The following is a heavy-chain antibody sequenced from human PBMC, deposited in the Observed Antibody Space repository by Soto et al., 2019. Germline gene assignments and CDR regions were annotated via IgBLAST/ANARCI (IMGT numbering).Heavy chain of an antibody. D-gene: IGHD6-6*01. V-gene: IGHV4-30-4*01. J-gene: IGHJ6*02. Sequence: QVQLQESGPGLVKPSQTLSLTCTVSGGSISNGDYYWSWIRQPPGKGPEWIGYIYYSGSTYYNPSLKSRVTISVDTSKNQFSLKLSSVTAADTAVYYCARGDFLAALHGMDVWGQGTTVTVSS. CDR3: ARGDFLAALHGMDV. CDR1: GGSISNGDYY. CDR2: IYYSGST.